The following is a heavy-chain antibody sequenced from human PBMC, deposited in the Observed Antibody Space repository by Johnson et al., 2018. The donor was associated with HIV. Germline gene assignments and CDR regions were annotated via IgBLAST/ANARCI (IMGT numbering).Heavy chain of an antibody. D-gene: IGHD6-13*01. Sequence: VQLVESGGGVVQPGRSLRLSSAASGFTFSSYAMHWVRQAPGKGLEWVSGISWNSGSIGYADSVKGRFTISRDNAKNSLYLQMNSLRAEDTALYYCARDWAAVGRVGGMDAFDIWGQGTMVTVSS. J-gene: IGHJ3*02. V-gene: IGHV3-9*01. CDR2: ISWNSGSI. CDR1: GFTFSSYA. CDR3: ARDWAAVGRVGGMDAFDI.